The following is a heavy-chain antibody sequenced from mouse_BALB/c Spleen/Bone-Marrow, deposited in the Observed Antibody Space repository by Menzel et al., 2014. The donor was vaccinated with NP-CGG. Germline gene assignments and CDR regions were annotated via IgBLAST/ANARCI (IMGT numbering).Heavy chain of an antibody. CDR3: ARGLRLRDYFDY. J-gene: IGHJ2*01. D-gene: IGHD1-2*01. V-gene: IGHV2-9*02. Sequence: VQLVESGPGLVAPSQSLSITCTVSGFSLTSYGVHWVRQPPGKGLEWLGVIWAGGITNYNSTLMSRLSIGKDNSKSQVFLKMNSLQSDDTAMYYCARGLRLRDYFDYWGQGTTLTVSS. CDR1: GFSLTSYG. CDR2: IWAGGIT.